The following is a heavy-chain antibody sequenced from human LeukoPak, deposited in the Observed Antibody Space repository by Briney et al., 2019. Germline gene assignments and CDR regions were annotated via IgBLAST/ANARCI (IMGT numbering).Heavy chain of an antibody. CDR2: IKQDGSEK. CDR1: GFTFSSYW. Sequence: GGSLRLSCATSGFTFSSYWMSWVRQAPGKGLEWVANIKQDGSEKYYVDSVKGRFTISRDNAKNSLYLQMNSLRAEDTAVYYCARDPMIGAFDIWGQGTMVTVSS. D-gene: IGHD2-21*01. V-gene: IGHV3-7*01. CDR3: ARDPMIGAFDI. J-gene: IGHJ3*02.